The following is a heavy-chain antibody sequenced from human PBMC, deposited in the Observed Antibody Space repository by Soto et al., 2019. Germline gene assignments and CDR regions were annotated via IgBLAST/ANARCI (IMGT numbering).Heavy chain of an antibody. Sequence: QVQLVQSGAEVKKPGASVKVSCKASGYTFTSYGISWVRQAPGQGLEWMGWISAYNGNTNYAQKLQGRDTMTTDTSTSTAYMELRSLRSDDTAVYYCARDEYYDSSGYHGHDAFDIWGQGTMVTVSS. J-gene: IGHJ3*02. V-gene: IGHV1-18*01. CDR2: ISAYNGNT. CDR1: GYTFTSYG. D-gene: IGHD3-22*01. CDR3: ARDEYYDSSGYHGHDAFDI.